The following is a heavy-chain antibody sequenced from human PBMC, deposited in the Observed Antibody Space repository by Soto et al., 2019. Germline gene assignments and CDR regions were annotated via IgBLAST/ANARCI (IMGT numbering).Heavy chain of an antibody. Sequence: QVQLQESGPGLVKPSETLSLTCTVSGGSISSYYWRWIRQPTGKGLEWIGHIYDSGTANYNPALKSRVTVSVDTSKNPFSLNLSSVTAADTAKYYCYGSGGHWGQGTLVTVSS. CDR3: YGSGGH. J-gene: IGHJ4*02. D-gene: IGHD1-26*01. CDR2: IYDSGTA. CDR1: GGSISSYY. V-gene: IGHV4-59*01.